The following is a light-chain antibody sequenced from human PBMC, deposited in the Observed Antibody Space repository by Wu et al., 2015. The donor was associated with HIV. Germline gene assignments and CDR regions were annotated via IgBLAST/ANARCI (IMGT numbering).Light chain of an antibody. CDR3: QQYYKWPPLT. Sequence: EIVMTQSPATLSVFPGERATLSCRASQSVYDKLAWYQQKRGQAPRLLIYGASIRATGVPARFSGSGSGTEFTLTISSPQSEDFAVYYCQQYYKWPPLTFGGGTRVEIK. CDR1: QSVYDK. J-gene: IGKJ4*01. CDR2: GAS. V-gene: IGKV3-15*01.